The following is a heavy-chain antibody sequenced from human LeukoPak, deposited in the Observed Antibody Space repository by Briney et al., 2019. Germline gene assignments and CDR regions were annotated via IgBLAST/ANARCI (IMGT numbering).Heavy chain of an antibody. J-gene: IGHJ5*02. D-gene: IGHD3-9*01. V-gene: IGHV4-39*07. CDR2: IYYSGST. CDR1: GGSISSSSYY. Sequence: SETLSLTCTVSGGSISSSSYYWGWIRQPPGKGLEWIGSIYYSGSTYYNPSLKSRVTISVDTSKNQFSLKLSSVTAADTAAYYCARKSNILTGYFPKPNWFDPWGQGTLVTVSS. CDR3: ARKSNILTGYFPKPNWFDP.